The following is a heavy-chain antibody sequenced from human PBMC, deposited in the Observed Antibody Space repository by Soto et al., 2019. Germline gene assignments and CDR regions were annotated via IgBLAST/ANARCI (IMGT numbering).Heavy chain of an antibody. CDR1: GGTFSIYA. D-gene: IGHD3-22*01. J-gene: IGHJ5*02. CDR2: IIPIFGTA. V-gene: IGHV1-69*13. CDR3: ARAYYDSSGYNWFDP. Sequence: SVKVSCKASGGTFSIYAISCVLQAPLQGLEWMGGIIPIFGTANYAQKFQGRVTITADESTSTAYMELSSLRSEDTAVYYCARAYYDSSGYNWFDPWGQGTLVTVSS.